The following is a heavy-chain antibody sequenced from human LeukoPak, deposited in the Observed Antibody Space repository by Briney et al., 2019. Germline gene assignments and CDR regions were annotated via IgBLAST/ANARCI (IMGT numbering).Heavy chain of an antibody. Sequence: GGSLRLSCAASGFTFSSYGMHWVRQAPGKGLEWVAVISNDGSNKYYADSVKGRFTISRDNSKNTLYLQMNSLRAEDTAVYYCAKAGYSSSWYVDYWGQGTLVLVSS. CDR1: GFTFSSYG. CDR2: ISNDGSNK. D-gene: IGHD6-13*01. J-gene: IGHJ4*02. V-gene: IGHV3-30*18. CDR3: AKAGYSSSWYVDY.